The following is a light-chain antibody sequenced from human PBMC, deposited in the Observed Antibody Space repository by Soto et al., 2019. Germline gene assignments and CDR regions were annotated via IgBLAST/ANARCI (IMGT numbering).Light chain of an antibody. V-gene: IGKV3-20*01. CDR1: QSISSSF. CDR3: QQYNSYPLT. J-gene: IGKJ4*01. Sequence: EIVLTQSPGTLSLSPGERATLSCRASQSISSSFLAWYQQKPGQAPRLLIPGASSRATGIPDRFSGSGSGTDFTLTINSLEPEDFATYYCQQYNSYPLTFGGGTKVDIK. CDR2: GAS.